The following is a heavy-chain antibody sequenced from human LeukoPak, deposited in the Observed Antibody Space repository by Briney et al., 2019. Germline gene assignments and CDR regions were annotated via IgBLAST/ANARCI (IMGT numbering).Heavy chain of an antibody. V-gene: IGHV1-2*02. CDR2: INPNSGGT. D-gene: IGHD5-18*01. Sequence: ASVKVSCKASGYTFTGYYMHWVRQAPGQGLEWMGWINPNSGGTNYAQKFQGRVTMTRDTSISTAYMELSSLRSDDTAVYYCAREEYSYGPFDYWGQGTLVTVSS. J-gene: IGHJ4*02. CDR3: AREEYSYGPFDY. CDR1: GYTFTGYY.